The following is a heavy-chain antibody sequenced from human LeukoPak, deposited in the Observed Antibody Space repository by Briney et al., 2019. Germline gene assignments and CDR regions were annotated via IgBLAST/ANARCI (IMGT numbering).Heavy chain of an antibody. CDR1: GFSFSDYE. CDR3: ARGQRRHIDMAPSFDY. D-gene: IGHD5-24*01. CDR2: IDISGNTI. V-gene: IGHV3-48*01. J-gene: IGHJ4*02. Sequence: PGGSLRLSCAASGFSFSDYEMNWVRQAPGKGLEWLSHIDISGNTIHYADSVEGRFTISRDNSKNTLYLQMNSLRAEDTAVYYCARGQRRHIDMAPSFDYWGQGTLVTVSS.